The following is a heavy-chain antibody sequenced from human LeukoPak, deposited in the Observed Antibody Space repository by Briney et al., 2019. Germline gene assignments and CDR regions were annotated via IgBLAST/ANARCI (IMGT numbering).Heavy chain of an antibody. D-gene: IGHD1-26*01. CDR2: IYYSGTT. J-gene: IGHJ4*02. CDR3: ARQGAVGATGFDF. V-gene: IGHV4-39*01. Sequence: PSEALSLTCSVSGGSISEISYYWGWIRQPPGKGLEWIGNIYYSGTTYNNPSLESRVVISVDTSRNQFSLKLTSVTATDTAVYYCARQGAVGATGFDFWGQGILVTVSS. CDR1: GGSISEISYY.